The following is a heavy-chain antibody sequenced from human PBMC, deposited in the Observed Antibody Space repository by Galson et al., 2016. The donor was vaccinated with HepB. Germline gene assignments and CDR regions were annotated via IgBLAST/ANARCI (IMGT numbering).Heavy chain of an antibody. Sequence: SLRLSCAASGFTVSSNYMSWVRQAPGKGLEWVSVIYSGGSTYYADCVKGRFTISRDNSKNTLYLQMNSLRAEDTAVYYCARGGRDTAMDYYYYGMDVWGQGTTVTVSS. V-gene: IGHV3-66*01. CDR3: ARGGRDTAMDYYYYGMDV. J-gene: IGHJ6*02. CDR1: GFTVSSNY. D-gene: IGHD5-18*01. CDR2: IYSGGST.